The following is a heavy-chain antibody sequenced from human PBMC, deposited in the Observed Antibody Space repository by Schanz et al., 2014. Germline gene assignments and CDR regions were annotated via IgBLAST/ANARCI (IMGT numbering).Heavy chain of an antibody. CDR2: IIPFLAVS. Sequence: QDQLLQSGAAVKKPGSSVRVSCKASGGTLDTYKIAWVRQVPGQGLEWMGRIIPFLAVSNYAQDFQGRVTCTADRATSTVPVDLRSLRSEATGRYYCARAGRGYAYPLNSFPMDVWGQGTTVIVSS. D-gene: IGHD3-16*01. V-gene: IGHV1-69*02. J-gene: IGHJ6*02. CDR1: GGTLDTYK. CDR3: ARAGRGYAYPLNSFPMDV.